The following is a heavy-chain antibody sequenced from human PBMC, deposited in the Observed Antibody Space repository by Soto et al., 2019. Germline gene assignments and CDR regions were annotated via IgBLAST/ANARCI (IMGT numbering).Heavy chain of an antibody. CDR2: ISGTGGST. D-gene: IGHD3-22*01. Sequence: PGGSLRLSCAASGFTFTSYAMSWVRQAPGKGLEWVSTISGTGGSTYYPDSVKGRFTISRDNSKNTVYLQMNSLRAEDAAVYYCAKEMTSGYYLFDYWGQGTLVTVDS. CDR1: GFTFTSYA. J-gene: IGHJ4*02. CDR3: AKEMTSGYYLFDY. V-gene: IGHV3-23*01.